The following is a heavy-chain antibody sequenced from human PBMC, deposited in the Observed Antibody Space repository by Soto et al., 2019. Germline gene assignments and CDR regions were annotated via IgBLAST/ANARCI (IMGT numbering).Heavy chain of an antibody. Sequence: EVQLLESGGGLVQPGGSLRLSCAASGFTFSSYAMSWVRQAPGTGLDWVSAISGSGGSTYYADSVKGRYTISRDNSKNTLYLQMNSLRAEDTAVYYCAAEDSGGCCPLGYRGQGTLVTFSS. J-gene: IGHJ4*02. CDR3: AAEDSGGCCPLGY. CDR1: GFTFSSYA. V-gene: IGHV3-23*01. CDR2: ISGSGGST. D-gene: IGHD2-15*01.